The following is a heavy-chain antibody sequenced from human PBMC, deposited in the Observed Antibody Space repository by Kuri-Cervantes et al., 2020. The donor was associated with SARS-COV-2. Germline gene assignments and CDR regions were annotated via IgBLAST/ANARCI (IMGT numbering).Heavy chain of an antibody. J-gene: IGHJ4*02. CDR2: IYINETT. CDR3: ARGPQYGDFFDY. Sequence: SETLSLTCTVSGGSIRQPAGRGLEWVGLIYINETTNYNPSLKSRVTISVDTSKNQFSLKLSSVTAADTAVYYCARGPQYGDFFDYWGQGTLVTVSS. CDR1: GGSI. D-gene: IGHD4-17*01. V-gene: IGHV4-4*07.